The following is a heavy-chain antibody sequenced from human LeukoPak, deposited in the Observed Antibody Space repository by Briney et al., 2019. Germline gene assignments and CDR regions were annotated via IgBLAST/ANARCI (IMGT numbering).Heavy chain of an antibody. CDR2: IDNSGTT. V-gene: IGHV4-39*01. Sequence: SETLSLTCIVAGGSITTSSDYWHWIRQPPGKGLEWIGTIDNSGTTYYDPSLKSRVTISVDTSKNQFSLKLRSVTAADAAVYHCARHGYLSHFESWGQGILVTVSS. D-gene: IGHD1-1*01. J-gene: IGHJ4*02. CDR1: GGSITTSSDY. CDR3: ARHGYLSHFES.